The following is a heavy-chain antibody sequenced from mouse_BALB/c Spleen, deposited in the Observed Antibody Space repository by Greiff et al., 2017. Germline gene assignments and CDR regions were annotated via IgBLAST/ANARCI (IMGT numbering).Heavy chain of an antibody. CDR2: IYPGDGDT. CDR3: ARFGSYYAMDY. D-gene: IGHD2-2*01. Sequence: VQLQESGAELARPGASVKLSCKASGYTFTSYWMQWVKQRPGQGLEWIGAIYPGDGDTRYTQKFKGKATLTADKSSSTAYMQLSSLASEDSAVYYCARFGSYYAMDYWGQGTSVTVSS. J-gene: IGHJ4*01. V-gene: IGHV1-87*01. CDR1: GYTFTSYW.